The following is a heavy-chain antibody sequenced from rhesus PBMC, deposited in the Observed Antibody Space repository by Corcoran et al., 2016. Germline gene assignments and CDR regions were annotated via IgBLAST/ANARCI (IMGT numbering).Heavy chain of an antibody. Sequence: DVQLVESGGGLVKPGGSLRLPCVASGFTFSGYEMHWVRQSPGKGLWWVSVISESGGTNYYADSLNGRFTISRDNAKNSLFLQMNSLRAEDTAVYYCTRARGGGGYSNYDYWGQGVLVSVSS. D-gene: IGHD5-24*01. CDR2: ISESGGTN. CDR3: TRARGGGGYSNYDY. V-gene: IGHV3-100*02. CDR1: GFTFSGYE. J-gene: IGHJ4*01.